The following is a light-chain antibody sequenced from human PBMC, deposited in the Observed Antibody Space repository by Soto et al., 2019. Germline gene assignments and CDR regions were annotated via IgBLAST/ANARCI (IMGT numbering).Light chain of an antibody. V-gene: IGLV2-14*01. J-gene: IGLJ1*01. CDR2: EVS. CDR3: NSYTITSTYV. CDR1: SGDVGGYNY. Sequence: QSVLTQPASVSGSPGQSITISCTGSSGDVGGYNYVSWYQHHPGKAPKLILYEVSNRPSGVSNRFSGSKSGITASLTISGLRAEDEADYYCNSYTITSTYVFGSGTKVTVL.